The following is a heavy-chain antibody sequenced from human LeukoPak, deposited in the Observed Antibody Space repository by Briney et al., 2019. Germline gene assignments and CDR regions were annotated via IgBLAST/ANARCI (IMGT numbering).Heavy chain of an antibody. D-gene: IGHD2/OR15-2a*01. CDR2: ISAYNGHT. J-gene: IGHJ3*02. Sequence: ASVKVSCKASGYSFTSYGISWVRQAPGQGLEWMGWISAYNGHTYYEQNLQGRLTMTTDTSTSTAYMELRSLRSDDTAVYYCAGEEYCNSTRCYKAFDIWGQGTMVTVSS. CDR1: GYSFTSYG. CDR3: AGEEYCNSTRCYKAFDI. V-gene: IGHV1-18*01.